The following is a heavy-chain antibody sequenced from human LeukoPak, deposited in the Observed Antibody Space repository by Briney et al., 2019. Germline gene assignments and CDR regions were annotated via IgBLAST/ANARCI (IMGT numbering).Heavy chain of an antibody. V-gene: IGHV3-66*01. D-gene: IGHD3-3*01. CDR3: ARVQTTIFGVVIHGAFDY. J-gene: IGHJ4*02. CDR1: GFTVSSNY. Sequence: GGSLRLSCAASGFTVSSNYMSWVRQAPGKGLEWVSVIYSGGSTYYADSMKGRFTISRDNSKNTLYLQMNSLRAEDTAVYYCARVQTTIFGVVIHGAFDYWGQGTLVTVSS. CDR2: IYSGGST.